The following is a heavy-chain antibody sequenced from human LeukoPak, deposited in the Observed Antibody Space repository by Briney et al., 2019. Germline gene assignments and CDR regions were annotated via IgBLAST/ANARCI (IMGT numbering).Heavy chain of an antibody. V-gene: IGHV3-30*18. CDR2: ISYDGSNK. CDR1: GFTFSSYG. Sequence: GGSLRLSCAASGFTFSSYGMHWVRQAPGKGLEWVAVISYDGSNKYYADSVKGRFTISRDNSKNTLYLQMNSLRAEDTAVYYCAKGPVRWFGEYLGPDIWGQGTMVTVSS. D-gene: IGHD3-10*01. CDR3: AKGPVRWFGEYLGPDI. J-gene: IGHJ3*02.